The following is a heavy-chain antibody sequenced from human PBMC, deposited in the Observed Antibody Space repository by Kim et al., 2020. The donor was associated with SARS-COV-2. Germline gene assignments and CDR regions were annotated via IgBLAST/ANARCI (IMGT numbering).Heavy chain of an antibody. J-gene: IGHJ6*03. CDR3: ARDPTLTISDPWDYYYMDV. Sequence: ASVKVSCKASGYTFTSYYMHWVRQAPGQGLEWMGIINPSGGSTSYAQKFQGRVTMTRDTSTSTVYMELSSLRSEDTAVYYCARDPTLTISDPWDYYYMDVWGKGPTLTVSS. V-gene: IGHV1-46*01. CDR1: GYTFTSYY. D-gene: IGHD3-3*01. CDR2: INPSGGST.